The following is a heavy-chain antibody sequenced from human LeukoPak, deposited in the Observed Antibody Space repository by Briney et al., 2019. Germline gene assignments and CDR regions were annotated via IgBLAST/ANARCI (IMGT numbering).Heavy chain of an antibody. J-gene: IGHJ4*02. CDR1: GFTFSSYA. Sequence: TGGSLRLSCAASGFTFSSYAMRWVRQAPGKGLGWVSAISGSGGSTYYADCVKGRFTISRDNSKNTLYLQMNSLRAEDTAVYYCAKVGITMVRGVSYFDYWGQGTLVTVSS. CDR2: ISGSGGST. V-gene: IGHV3-23*01. D-gene: IGHD3-10*01. CDR3: AKVGITMVRGVSYFDY.